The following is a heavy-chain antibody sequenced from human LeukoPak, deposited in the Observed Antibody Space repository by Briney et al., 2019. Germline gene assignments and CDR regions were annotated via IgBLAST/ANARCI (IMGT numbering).Heavy chain of an antibody. CDR1: GYTFTSYA. D-gene: IGHD3-10*01. J-gene: IGHJ4*02. Sequence: ASVKVSCKASGYTFTSYAMHWVRQATGQRREWMGWINACNGNTKYSQKFQGRVTITRDTSASTAYMELSSLRSEDTAVYYCARDYDYGSGSYILDYWGQGTLVTVSS. V-gene: IGHV1-3*01. CDR2: INACNGNT. CDR3: ARDYDYGSGSYILDY.